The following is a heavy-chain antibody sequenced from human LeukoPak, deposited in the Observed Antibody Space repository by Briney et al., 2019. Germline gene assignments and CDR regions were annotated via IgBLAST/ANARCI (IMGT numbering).Heavy chain of an antibody. J-gene: IGHJ4*02. CDR3: ARVHYSSSPLFHY. CDR2: IYYSGST. V-gene: IGHV4-59*01. CDR1: GGSISSYY. D-gene: IGHD6-13*01. Sequence: SETLSLTCTVSGGSISSYYWSWIRQPPGKGLEWIGYIYYSGSTNYNPSLKSRVTISLDSSKNQFSLKLSSVTAADTAMYYCARVHYSSSPLFHYWGQGTLVTVSS.